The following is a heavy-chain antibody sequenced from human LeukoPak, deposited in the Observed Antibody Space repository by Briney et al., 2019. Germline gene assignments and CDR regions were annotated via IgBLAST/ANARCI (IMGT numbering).Heavy chain of an antibody. Sequence: SETLSLTCTVSGYSISSGYYWGWIRQPPGKGLEWIGSIYHSGSTYYNPSLKSRVTISVDTSKNQFSLKLSSVTAADTAVYYCARANGVRGYIYYYYMDVWGKGTTVTVSS. V-gene: IGHV4-38-2*02. CDR2: IYHSGST. CDR3: ARANGVRGYIYYYYMDV. D-gene: IGHD2-8*01. CDR1: GYSISSGYY. J-gene: IGHJ6*03.